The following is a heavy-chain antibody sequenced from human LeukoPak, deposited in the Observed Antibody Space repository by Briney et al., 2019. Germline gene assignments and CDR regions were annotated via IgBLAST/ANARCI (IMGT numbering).Heavy chain of an antibody. CDR1: GGSISSYY. CDR3: ARDRDDFWSGYSYGMDV. CDR2: IYTSGST. V-gene: IGHV4-4*07. D-gene: IGHD3-3*01. J-gene: IGHJ6*02. Sequence: SETLSLTCTVSGGSISSYYWSWIRQPAGKGLEWIGRIYTSGSTNYNPSLKSRVTMSVDTSKNQFSLKLSSVTAADTAVYYCARDRDDFWSGYSYGMDVWGQGTTVTVSS.